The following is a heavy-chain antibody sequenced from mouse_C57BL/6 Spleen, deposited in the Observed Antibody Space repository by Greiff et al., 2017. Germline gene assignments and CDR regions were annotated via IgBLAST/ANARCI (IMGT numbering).Heavy chain of an antibody. V-gene: IGHV10-1*01. CDR3: VRPGYDGYHYFDY. CDR2: IRSKSNNYAT. Sequence: EVKLVESGGGLVQPKGSLKLSCAASGFSFNTYAMNWVRQAPGKGLEWVARIRSKSNNYATYYADSVKDRFTISRDDSESMLYLQMNNLKTEDTAMYYCVRPGYDGYHYFDYWGQGTTLTVSS. CDR1: GFSFNTYA. J-gene: IGHJ2*01. D-gene: IGHD2-3*01.